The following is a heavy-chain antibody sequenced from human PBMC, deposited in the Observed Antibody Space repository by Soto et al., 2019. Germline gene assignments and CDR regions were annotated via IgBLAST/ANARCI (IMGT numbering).Heavy chain of an antibody. CDR1: GGSISSSTYY. CDR2: IYYSGSS. J-gene: IGHJ4*02. D-gene: IGHD3-22*01. Sequence: PSETLSLTCTVSGGSISSSTYYWGWIRQPPGKGLEWIGNIYYSGSSYYNPSLQSRVAISVDTSKKQFSLKLSSVTAADTAVYYCARRAYYYDSSGYSHQPFDYWGQGTLVTVSS. V-gene: IGHV4-39*01. CDR3: ARRAYYYDSSGYSHQPFDY.